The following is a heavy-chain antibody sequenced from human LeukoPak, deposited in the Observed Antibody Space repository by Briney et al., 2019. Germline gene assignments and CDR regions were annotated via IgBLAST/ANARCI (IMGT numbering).Heavy chain of an antibody. CDR2: ISRSTRTT. D-gene: IGHD4-17*01. Sequence: PGGSLRLSCAASGFTFSSYAMGWVRQAPGKGLKWVSAISRSTRTTYYADSVKGRFTTSRDDSKNTLYLQMNSLRAEDTAVYYCAKLGYGDYGYYYYYMDVWGKGTTVTVSS. V-gene: IGHV3-23*01. J-gene: IGHJ6*03. CDR3: AKLGYGDYGYYYYYMDV. CDR1: GFTFSSYA.